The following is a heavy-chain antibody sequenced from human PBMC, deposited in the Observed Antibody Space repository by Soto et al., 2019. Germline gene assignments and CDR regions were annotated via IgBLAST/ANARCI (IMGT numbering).Heavy chain of an antibody. CDR2: ISYDGNYI. D-gene: IGHD2-2*01. CDR3: AKDLIVVIPAAPSWFDP. CDR1: GFAFSSYA. J-gene: IGHJ5*02. Sequence: GGSLRLSCEASGFAFSSYAMHWVRQAPGKGLEWVGVISYDGNYIYYADSVKGRFTISRDNSKNTLYVQVNSLRPEDTAVYYCAKDLIVVIPAAPSWFDPWGQGTLVTVSS. V-gene: IGHV3-30*18.